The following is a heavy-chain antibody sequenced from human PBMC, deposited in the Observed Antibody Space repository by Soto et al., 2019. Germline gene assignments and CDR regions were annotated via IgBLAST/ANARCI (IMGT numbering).Heavy chain of an antibody. D-gene: IGHD1-26*01. CDR2: ISGSGGST. CDR3: AKGIGSGKTDYYFDY. Sequence: EVQLLESGGGLVQPGGSLRLSCAASGFTFSSYAMSWVRQAPGKGLEWVSAISGSGGSTYYADSVKGRFTISRDNSNNTLYLQMNSLRAGDMAVYYCAKGIGSGKTDYYFDYWGQGTLVTVPS. J-gene: IGHJ4*02. V-gene: IGHV3-23*01. CDR1: GFTFSSYA.